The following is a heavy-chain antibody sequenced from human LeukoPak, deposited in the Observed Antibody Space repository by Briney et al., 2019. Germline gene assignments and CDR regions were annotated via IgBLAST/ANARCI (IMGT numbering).Heavy chain of an antibody. CDR3: TRHGYSSSWYKVDF. V-gene: IGHV4-34*01. J-gene: IGHJ4*02. D-gene: IGHD6-13*01. Sequence: SETLSLTCAVYGGSFSGYYWSWIRQPPGKGLEWIGEINHSGSTNYNPSLKSRVTISVDTSKNQFSLKLSSVTAADTAIYYCTRHGYSSSWYKVDFWGQGTLVTVSS. CDR1: GGSFSGYY. CDR2: INHSGST.